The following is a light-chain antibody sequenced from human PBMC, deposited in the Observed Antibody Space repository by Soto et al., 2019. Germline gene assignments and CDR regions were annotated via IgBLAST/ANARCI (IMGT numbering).Light chain of an antibody. J-gene: IGKJ1*01. CDR3: QQSYSIFGT. CDR1: QTISNY. Sequence: DIQMTQSPSSLSASVGDRVTITCRASQTISNYLNWYQHKPGIAPKLLIFGASSLQSGVPSRFSGSGSGTDFSLTISSLQFEDFAIYYCQQSYSIFGTFGQGTKVEIK. V-gene: IGKV1-39*01. CDR2: GAS.